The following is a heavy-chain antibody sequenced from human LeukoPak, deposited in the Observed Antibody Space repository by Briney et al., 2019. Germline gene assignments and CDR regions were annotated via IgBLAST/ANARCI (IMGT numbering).Heavy chain of an antibody. V-gene: IGHV5-51*07. CDR1: GYSLTTYW. Sequence: VESLKSSFQGSGYSLTTYWIGWVHQLPGKGLEWMGIIYPGDSDTKYSPSFQGQVTISADKSISTAYLQWHSLKASDTAMYYCARQVTVPDTKSYFDYWGQGTLVTVSS. J-gene: IGHJ4*02. D-gene: IGHD6-19*01. CDR2: IYPGDSDT. CDR3: ARQVTVPDTKSYFDY.